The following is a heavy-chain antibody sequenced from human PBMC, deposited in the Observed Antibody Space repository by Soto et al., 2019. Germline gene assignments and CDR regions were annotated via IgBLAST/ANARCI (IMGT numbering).Heavy chain of an antibody. V-gene: IGHV3-30-3*01. D-gene: IGHD3-22*01. J-gene: IGHJ5*02. CDR3: ARGPHYYDSNLNKFDP. CDR1: GFTFSSYA. CDR2: ISYDGGNK. Sequence: GGSLRLSCSASGFTFSSYAMHWVRQAPGKGLEWVAVISYDGGNKYYADSVKGRFTISRDNSKNTLYLQMNSLRAEDTAVYYCARGPHYYDSNLNKFDPWGQGTPVTVSS.